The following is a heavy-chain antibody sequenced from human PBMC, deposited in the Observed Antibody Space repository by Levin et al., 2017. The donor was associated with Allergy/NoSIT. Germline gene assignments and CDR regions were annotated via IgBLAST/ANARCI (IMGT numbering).Heavy chain of an antibody. V-gene: IGHV2-5*01. D-gene: IGHD3-16*01. CDR2: IYYNDDK. CDR3: ARLLGGGLFDY. J-gene: IGHJ4*02. CDR1: GFSLSTTGVG. Sequence: SGPTLVKPTQTLRLTCTFSGFSLSTTGVGVGWIRQPPGKALEWLALIYYNDDKRYSPSLKSSLTITKDTSKNQVVLRMTNVDPVDTATYYCARLLGGGLFDYWGQGTLVTVSS.